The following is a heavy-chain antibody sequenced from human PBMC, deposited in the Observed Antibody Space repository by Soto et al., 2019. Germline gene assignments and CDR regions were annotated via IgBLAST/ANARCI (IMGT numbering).Heavy chain of an antibody. J-gene: IGHJ4*02. Sequence: QVQLVQSGAEMKQPGSSVKVSCQSSGGTFNTYAMNWVLQAPGQGPEWMGDISPMFGAANYAPKFQGRVTITADESTGTSYMQLSSLTSEDTALYFCAREVQVHTPAFVYWGQGTLVTVSS. V-gene: IGHV1-69*19. D-gene: IGHD3-10*01. CDR3: AREVQVHTPAFVY. CDR2: ISPMFGAA. CDR1: GGTFNTYA.